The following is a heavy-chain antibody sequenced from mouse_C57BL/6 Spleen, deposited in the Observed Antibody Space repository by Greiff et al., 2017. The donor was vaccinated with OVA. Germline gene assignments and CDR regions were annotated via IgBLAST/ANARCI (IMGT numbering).Heavy chain of an antibody. J-gene: IGHJ4*01. D-gene: IGHD3-3*01. Sequence: QVQLQQPGAELVKPGASVKMSCKASGYTFTSYWITWVKQRPGQGLEWIGDIYPGSGSTNYNEKFKSKATLTVDTSSSTAYMQLSSLTSEDSAVYYCARAGLGDFYAMDYWGQGTSVTVSS. CDR3: ARAGLGDFYAMDY. CDR2: IYPGSGST. V-gene: IGHV1-55*01. CDR1: GYTFTSYW.